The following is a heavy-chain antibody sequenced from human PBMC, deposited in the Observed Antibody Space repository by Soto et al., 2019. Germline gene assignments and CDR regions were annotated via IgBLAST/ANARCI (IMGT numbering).Heavy chain of an antibody. Sequence: SETLSITFTVSGGSIATSSYFWAWIRRPPVKVLEWIGSIDYIGTIYNNPSLKSRVTISVDTSKNHFYLNLDSVTAADTALYLCSRRAPEGFDPWGQGTLVTVSS. CDR1: GGSIATSSYF. J-gene: IGHJ5*02. CDR3: SRRAPEGFDP. CDR2: IDYIGTI. V-gene: IGHV4-39*02.